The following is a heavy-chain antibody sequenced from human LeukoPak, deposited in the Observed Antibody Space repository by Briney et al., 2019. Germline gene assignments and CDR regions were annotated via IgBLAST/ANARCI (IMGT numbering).Heavy chain of an antibody. CDR3: AYSSGRWSFDY. Sequence: GGSLRLSCAASGYTVSSNYMSWVRQAPGKGLEWVSVIYSGGSTYYADSVKGRFTISRDNSKNTLYLQMNSLRAEDTAVYYCAYSSGRWSFDYWGQGTLVTVSS. V-gene: IGHV3-66*01. J-gene: IGHJ4*02. D-gene: IGHD6-19*01. CDR1: GYTVSSNY. CDR2: IYSGGST.